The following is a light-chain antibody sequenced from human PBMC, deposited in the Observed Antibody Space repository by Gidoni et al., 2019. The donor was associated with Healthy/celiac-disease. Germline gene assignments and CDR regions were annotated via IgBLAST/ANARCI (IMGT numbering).Light chain of an antibody. V-gene: IGKV1-5*01. CDR2: DAS. Sequence: DIQMTQPSSTLSASVGDRVTITCRASQSISSWLAWYQQKPGKAPKLLIYDASSLESGVPSRFSGSGSGTEFTLTISSLQPDDFATYYCQQYNSYSPYTFGQGTKLEIK. CDR3: QQYNSYSPYT. CDR1: QSISSW. J-gene: IGKJ2*01.